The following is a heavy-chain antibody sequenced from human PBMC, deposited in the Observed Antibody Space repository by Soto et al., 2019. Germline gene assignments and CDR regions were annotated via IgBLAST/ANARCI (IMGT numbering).Heavy chain of an antibody. D-gene: IGHD2-21*01. CDR2: IYYSGST. CDR3: ARLSLLGEIDY. J-gene: IGHJ4*02. V-gene: IGHV4-39*01. CDR1: GGSIGSSSYY. Sequence: SETLSLTCTVSGGSIGSSSYYWGWIRQPPGKGLEWIGSIYYSGSTYYNPSLKSRVTISVDTSKNQFSLKLSSVTAADTAVYYCARLSLLGEIDYWRQGTLVTVSS.